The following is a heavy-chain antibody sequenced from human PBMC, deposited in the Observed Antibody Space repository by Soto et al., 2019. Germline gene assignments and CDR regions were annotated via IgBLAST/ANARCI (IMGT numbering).Heavy chain of an antibody. CDR2: IYYSGST. V-gene: IGHV4-59*12. D-gene: IGHD2-15*01. Sequence: SETLSLTCSVSGGSISSYYWSWIRQPPGKGLEWIGYIYYSGSTNYNPSLKSRVTISVDTSKNQFSLKLTSLTAADTAVYYCARGVSRGGKNYVYTGSAPRGKGTLVPVSP. CDR1: GGSISSYY. CDR3: ARGVSRGGKNYVYTGSAP. J-gene: IGHJ5*02.